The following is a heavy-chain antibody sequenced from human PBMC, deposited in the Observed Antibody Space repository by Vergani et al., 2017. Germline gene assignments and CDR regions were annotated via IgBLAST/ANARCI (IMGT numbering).Heavy chain of an antibody. CDR2: SRNKARSYTT. D-gene: IGHD5-12*01. CDR3: AKDEDSGPMFPYYYYMDV. V-gene: IGHV3-72*01. CDR1: GFTLSDHV. J-gene: IGHJ6*03. Sequence: EVQLVESGGGLVQPGGSLRLSCAASGFTLSDHVMDWVRQGPGKGLEWVGRSRNKARSYTTEYYASVKGRFTISRDDSRNSLYLQMNSLRAEDTAVYYCAKDEDSGPMFPYYYYMDVWGKGTTVTVSS.